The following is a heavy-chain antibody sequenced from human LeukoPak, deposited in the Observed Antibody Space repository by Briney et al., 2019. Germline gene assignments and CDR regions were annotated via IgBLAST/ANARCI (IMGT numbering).Heavy chain of an antibody. J-gene: IGHJ6*03. CDR3: ARKTRLRFLEWLPYYMDV. Sequence: PSGGSLRLPCAASGFTFSSYWMSWVRQAPGKGLEWVANIKQDGSEKYYVDSVKGRFTISRDNAKNSLYLQMNSLRAEDTAVYYCARKTRLRFLEWLPYYMDVWGKGTTVTVSS. CDR2: IKQDGSEK. CDR1: GFTFSSYW. V-gene: IGHV3-7*01. D-gene: IGHD3-3*01.